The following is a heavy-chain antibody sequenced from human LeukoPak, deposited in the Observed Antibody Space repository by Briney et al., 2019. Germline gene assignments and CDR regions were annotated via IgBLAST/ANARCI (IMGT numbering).Heavy chain of an antibody. J-gene: IGHJ3*02. CDR1: GYSISSGYY. V-gene: IGHV4-38-2*02. D-gene: IGHD3-10*01. CDR2: IYHSGST. CDR3: QCGSGSYYKGLGAFDI. Sequence: SETLSLTCTVSGYSISSGYYWGWIRQPPGKGLEWIGSIYHSGSTYYNPSLKSRVTISVDTSKNQFSLKLSSVTAADTAVYYCQCGSGSYYKGLGAFDIWGQGTMVTVSS.